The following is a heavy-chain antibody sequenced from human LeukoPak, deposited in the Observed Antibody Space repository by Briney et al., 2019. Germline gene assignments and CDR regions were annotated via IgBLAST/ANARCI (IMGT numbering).Heavy chain of an antibody. CDR1: GXTFSSYG. CDR3: ARDPLGIRMLSLGIDY. J-gene: IGHJ4*02. V-gene: IGHV3-33*01. CDR2: IWYDGSNK. Sequence: GGSLRLSCAASGXTFSSYGMHWVRQAPGKGLEWVAVIWYDGSNKYYADSVKGRFTISRDNSKNTLYLQMNSLRAEDTAVYYCARDPLGIRMLSLGIDYWGQGTLVTVSS. D-gene: IGHD3-16*02.